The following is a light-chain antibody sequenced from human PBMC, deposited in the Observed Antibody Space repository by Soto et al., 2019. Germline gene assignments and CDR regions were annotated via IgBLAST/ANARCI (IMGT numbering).Light chain of an antibody. V-gene: IGKV3D-15*01. Sequence: EIVMTQSPATLSVSPGEGVTLSCRASQSMTTKLAWYQQKPGQAPRLLIYDASNRATGIPARFSGSGSGTDFTLTINSLQPDDFATYYCQQYDTYYTFGQGTKVDI. CDR2: DAS. CDR1: QSMTTK. J-gene: IGKJ2*01. CDR3: QQYDTYYT.